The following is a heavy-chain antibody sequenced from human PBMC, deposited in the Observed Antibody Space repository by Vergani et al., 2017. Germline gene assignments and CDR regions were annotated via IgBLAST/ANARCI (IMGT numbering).Heavy chain of an antibody. J-gene: IGHJ4*02. CDR2: IGVSDNSI. D-gene: IGHD4-11*01. CDR3: VRYPDYSRFDS. Sequence: DVRLVESGGGVVQPGGSLRLSCAASGFTFSAYSMNWVRQTPGKGLEWISYIGVSDNSIYYADSVMGRFAISRDNARNLLFLQMNSLSADDSALYFCVRYPDYSRFDSWGQGTLVTVS. CDR1: GFTFSAYS. V-gene: IGHV3-48*01.